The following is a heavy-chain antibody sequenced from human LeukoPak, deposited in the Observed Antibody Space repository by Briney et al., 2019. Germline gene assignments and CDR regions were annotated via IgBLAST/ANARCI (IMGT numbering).Heavy chain of an antibody. Sequence: PSETLSLTCTVSGGSISSYYWSWIRQPAGKGLEWIGRIYSSGSTKYNPSLKSRVTMSVDTSKNQFSLKLTSVTAADTAVYYCASGGGEYSSSDYWGQGTLVTVSS. V-gene: IGHV4-4*07. CDR1: GGSISSYY. CDR2: IYSSGST. J-gene: IGHJ4*02. D-gene: IGHD6-6*01. CDR3: ASGGGEYSSSDY.